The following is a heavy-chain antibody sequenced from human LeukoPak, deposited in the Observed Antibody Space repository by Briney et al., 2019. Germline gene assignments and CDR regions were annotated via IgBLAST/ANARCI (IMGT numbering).Heavy chain of an antibody. Sequence: GGSLRLSCAASGFTFSSYWMSWVRQAPGKGLEWVANIKQDGSEKYYVDSVKGRFTISRDNAKNSLYLQMNSLRAEDTAVYYCAREWRGSVDAFDIWGQGTMVTVSS. CDR1: GFTFSSYW. V-gene: IGHV3-7*05. CDR2: IKQDGSEK. J-gene: IGHJ3*02. D-gene: IGHD3-10*01. CDR3: AREWRGSVDAFDI.